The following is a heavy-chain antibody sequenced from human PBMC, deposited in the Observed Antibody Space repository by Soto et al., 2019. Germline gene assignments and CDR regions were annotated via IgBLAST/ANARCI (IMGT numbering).Heavy chain of an antibody. V-gene: IGHV4-31*03. J-gene: IGHJ4*02. D-gene: IGHD2-15*01. CDR2: VSYSGST. Sequence: SETLSLTCTVSGGSISSGGYYWTWIRQHPGKGLEWIGYVSYSGSTYYNPSLKSRVSISSDTSKNQFSLKVSSVTAADTAVYFCARDYCSGDACRFDSWGQGTLVTVSS. CDR1: GGSISSGGYY. CDR3: ARDYCSGDACRFDS.